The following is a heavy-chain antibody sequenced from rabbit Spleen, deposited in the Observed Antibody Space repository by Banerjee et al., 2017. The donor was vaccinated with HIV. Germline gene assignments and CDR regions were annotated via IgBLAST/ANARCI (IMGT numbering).Heavy chain of an antibody. CDR2: IYAGSIGST. CDR1: GFDISKYG. Sequence: QEQLVESGGGLVQPGGSLKLSCTVSGFDISKYGVTWVRQAPGKGLEWIACIYAGSIGSTVYASWAKGRFTISKTSSTTVTLQMTSLAAADTATYFCARGVVMLVMLMPYYFNLWGPGTLVTVS. J-gene: IGHJ4*01. D-gene: IGHD6-1*01. V-gene: IGHV1S45*01. CDR3: ARGVVMLVMLMPYYFNL.